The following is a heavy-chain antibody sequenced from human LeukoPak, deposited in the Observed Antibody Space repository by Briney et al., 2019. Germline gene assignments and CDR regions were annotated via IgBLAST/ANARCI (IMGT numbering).Heavy chain of an antibody. V-gene: IGHV4-34*01. J-gene: IGHJ2*01. CDR1: GGSFSGYY. Sequence: SETLSLTCAVYGGSFSGYYWSWIRQPPGKGLEWIGEINHSGSTNYNPSLKSRVTISVDTSKNQVSLKLSSVTAADTAVYYCARMTTGHWYFDLWGRGTLVTVSS. CDR3: ARMTTGHWYFDL. CDR2: INHSGST. D-gene: IGHD4-17*01.